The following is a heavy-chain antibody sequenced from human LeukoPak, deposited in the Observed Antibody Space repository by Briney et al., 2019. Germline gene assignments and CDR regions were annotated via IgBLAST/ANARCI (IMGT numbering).Heavy chain of an antibody. J-gene: IGHJ4*02. D-gene: IGHD6-13*01. CDR2: ISYDESNK. Sequence: GGSLGLSCAASGFTFSSYAMHWVRQAPGKVLEWVAVISYDESNKYYADSVKGRFTISRDNSKNTLYLQVDSPRAEDTAVYYCAIPGIAAAGETYLDYWGQGTLVTVSS. CDR1: GFTFSSYA. V-gene: IGHV3-30*04. CDR3: AIPGIAAAGETYLDY.